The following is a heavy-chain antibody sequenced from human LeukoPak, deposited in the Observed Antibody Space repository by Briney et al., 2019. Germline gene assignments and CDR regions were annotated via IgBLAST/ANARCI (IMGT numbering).Heavy chain of an antibody. V-gene: IGHV3-21*01. J-gene: IGHJ4*02. CDR1: GFTFSTYT. CDR2: ITSAGNFI. Sequence: PGGSLRLSCADTGFTFSTYTTIWVRQAPGKGLEWVSSITSAGNFIYYADSLRGRFTVSRDNAKNSLYLQMNRLRAEDTAMYYCARDLWDNWGQGTLVTVSS. CDR3: ARDLWDN.